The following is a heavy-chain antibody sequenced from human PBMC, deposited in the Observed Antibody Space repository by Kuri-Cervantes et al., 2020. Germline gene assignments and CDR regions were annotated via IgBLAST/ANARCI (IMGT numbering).Heavy chain of an antibody. CDR1: GYTFTGYY. CDR2: INPNSGGT. V-gene: IGHV1-2*02. D-gene: IGHD6-19*01. J-gene: IGHJ4*02. Sequence: ASVKVSCKASGYTFTGYYMHWVRQAPGQGLEWMGWINPNSGGTNYAQKFQGRVTMTRGTSISTAYMELSRLRSDDTAVYYCARDGSAVAGSKGFDYWGQGTLVTVSS. CDR3: ARDGSAVAGSKGFDY.